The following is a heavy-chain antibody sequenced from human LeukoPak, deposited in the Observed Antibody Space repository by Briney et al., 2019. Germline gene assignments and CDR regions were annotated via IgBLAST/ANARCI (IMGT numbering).Heavy chain of an antibody. V-gene: IGHV1-46*03. J-gene: IGHJ5*01. CDR1: GYTFTRHY. D-gene: IGHD2/OR15-2a*01. CDR3: ARGRYCDSGTCLRSRFDS. CDR2: INPDGART. Sequence: ASVKVSCKASGYTFTRHYMHWVRQAPGEGLEWLGVINPDGARTKYAQNFQGRVTMTSDTSTTTVYMDLSSLKSEDTAIYYCARGRYCDSGTCLRSRFDSWGQGTLVTVSS.